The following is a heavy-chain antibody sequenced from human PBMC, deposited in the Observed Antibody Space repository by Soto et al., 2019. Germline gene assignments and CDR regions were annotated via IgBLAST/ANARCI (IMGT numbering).Heavy chain of an antibody. V-gene: IGHV5-51*01. CDR3: ARRPYSSIWTGAFEI. J-gene: IGHJ3*02. CDR1: GYSFTSYW. Sequence: GESLKISCKGSGYSFTSYWIGWVRQMPGKGLEWMGIIHPGDSETRYSPSFQGQVTISADKSITTAYLQWSSLKASDTAIYYCARRPYSSIWTGAFEICGQGTMVTVSS. CDR2: IHPGDSET. D-gene: IGHD6-13*01.